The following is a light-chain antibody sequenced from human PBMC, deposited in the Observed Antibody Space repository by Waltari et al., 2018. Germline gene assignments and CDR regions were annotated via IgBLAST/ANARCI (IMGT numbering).Light chain of an antibody. CDR1: SSDLGTYHF. CDR2: DVN. V-gene: IGLV2-14*03. Sequence: QSALTQPASVSGSPGQSLTIPCAGSSSDLGTYHFVTWYQQLPGTVPKLILFDVNKRPSGISARFSGSKSGNTASLTISGLLPEDEADYFCLSYTTSYTWLFGGGTRVTVL. J-gene: IGLJ3*02. CDR3: LSYTTSYTWL.